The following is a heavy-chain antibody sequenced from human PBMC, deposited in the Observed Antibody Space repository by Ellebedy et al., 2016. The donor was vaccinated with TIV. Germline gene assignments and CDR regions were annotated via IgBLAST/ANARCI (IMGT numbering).Heavy chain of an antibody. V-gene: IGHV5-51*01. D-gene: IGHD3-16*01. CDR2: ISPADSHL. J-gene: IGHJ3*02. Sequence: GESLKISCKGFGYSFTNYWIVWVRQMPGKGLEWMGVISPADSHLRSSPSFQGQVTISADKSIPTAYLQWSSLKASDSAMYYCARQSQGGGESGVFDIWGQGTLLTVSS. CDR3: ARQSQGGGESGVFDI. CDR1: GYSFTNYW.